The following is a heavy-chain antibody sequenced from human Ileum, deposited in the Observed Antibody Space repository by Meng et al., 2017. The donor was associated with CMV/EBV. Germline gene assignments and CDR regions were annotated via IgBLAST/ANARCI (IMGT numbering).Heavy chain of an antibody. CDR1: FTFSSYW. CDR3: ARADIGIAAAGTKTRFDP. CDR2: INSDGSST. D-gene: IGHD6-13*01. V-gene: IGHV3-74*01. Sequence: FTFSSYWMHWVRQAPGKGLVWVSRINSDGSSTSYADSVRSRFTISRDNAKNTLYLQMNSLGAEDTAVYYCARADIGIAAAGTKTRFDPWGQGTLVTVSS. J-gene: IGHJ5*02.